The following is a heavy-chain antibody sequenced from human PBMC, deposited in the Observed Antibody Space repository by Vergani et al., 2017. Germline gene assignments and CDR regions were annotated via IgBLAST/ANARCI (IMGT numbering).Heavy chain of an antibody. J-gene: IGHJ4*02. CDR1: GGSIRSGGYY. D-gene: IGHD2-15*01. CDR2: IYYSGST. CDR3: ARAMEGGLDY. V-gene: IGHV4-31*03. Sequence: VQLQESCPGLVKPSQTLSLPCTVSGGSIRSGGYYGSGIRQHPGKGLEWIGYIYYSGSTYYNPSLKSRVTISVDTSKHQFSLKLSSVTAADTAVYYCARAMEGGLDYWGQGTLVTVSS.